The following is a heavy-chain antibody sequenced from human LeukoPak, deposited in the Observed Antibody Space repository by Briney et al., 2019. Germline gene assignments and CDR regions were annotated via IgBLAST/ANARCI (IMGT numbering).Heavy chain of an antibody. CDR1: GGSISSGDYY. D-gene: IGHD4-17*01. CDR3: ARHNTVTTYDAFDI. J-gene: IGHJ3*02. V-gene: IGHV4-30-4*01. CDR2: IYYSGST. Sequence: PSETLSLTCTVSGGSISSGDYYWSWIRQPPGKGLEWIGYIYYSGSTYYNPSLKRRVTISADTSKNQFSLKLSSVTAADTAVYYCARHNTVTTYDAFDIWGQGTMVTVSS.